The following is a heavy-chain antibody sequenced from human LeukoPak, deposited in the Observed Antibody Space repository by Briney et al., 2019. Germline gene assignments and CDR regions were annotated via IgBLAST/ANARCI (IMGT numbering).Heavy chain of an antibody. CDR2: IWYDGSNK. V-gene: IGHV3-33*01. J-gene: IGHJ4*02. D-gene: IGHD5-18*01. CDR3: ARARTFGRGYSWIDY. CDR1: GFSFSSYG. Sequence: GGSLRLSCAASGFSFSSYGMHWVRQAPGKGLEWVAVIWYDGSNKYYADSVKGRFTISRDNSKNTLYLQMNSLRAEDTAVYYCARARTFGRGYSWIDYWGQGTLVTVSS.